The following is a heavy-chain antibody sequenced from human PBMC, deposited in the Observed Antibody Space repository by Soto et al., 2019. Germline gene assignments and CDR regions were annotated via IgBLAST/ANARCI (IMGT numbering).Heavy chain of an antibody. CDR1: GFTFDDYA. V-gene: IGHV3-9*01. Sequence: PGGSLRLSCAASGFTFDDYAMHWVRQAPGKGLEWVSGISWNSGSIGYADSVKGRFTISRDNAKNSLYLQMNSLRAEDTVLYYCAKEAIDFWSGYRYYFDYWGQGTLVTVSS. CDR3: AKEAIDFWSGYRYYFDY. J-gene: IGHJ4*02. D-gene: IGHD3-3*01. CDR2: ISWNSGSI.